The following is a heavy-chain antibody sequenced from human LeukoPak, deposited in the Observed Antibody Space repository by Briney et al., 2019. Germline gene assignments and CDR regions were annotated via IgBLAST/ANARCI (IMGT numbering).Heavy chain of an antibody. CDR2: IYYSGST. V-gene: IGHV4-39*07. J-gene: IGHJ4*02. CDR3: AREVVFVSQYYFDY. D-gene: IGHD2-15*01. CDR1: GGSISSSSYY. Sequence: PSETLSLTCTVSGGSISSSSYYWGWIRQPPGKGLERIGSIYYSGSTYYNPSLKSRVTISVDTSKNQFSLKLSSVTAADTAVYYCAREVVFVSQYYFDYWGQGTLVTVSS.